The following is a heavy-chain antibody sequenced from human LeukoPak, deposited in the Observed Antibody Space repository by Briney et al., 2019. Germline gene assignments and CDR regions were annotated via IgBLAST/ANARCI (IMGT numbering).Heavy chain of an antibody. V-gene: IGHV4-34*01. CDR3: GYSSGYQQH. CDR2: INHSGST. D-gene: IGHD6-19*01. Sequence: SETLSLTCAVYSGSFSDYYWSWMRQPPGKGLEWIGEINHSGSTNYNPSLKSRVTISGHTSKNQFSLKLSSVTAADTAVYYCGYSSGYQQHWGQGTLVTVSS. CDR1: SGSFSDYY. J-gene: IGHJ1*01.